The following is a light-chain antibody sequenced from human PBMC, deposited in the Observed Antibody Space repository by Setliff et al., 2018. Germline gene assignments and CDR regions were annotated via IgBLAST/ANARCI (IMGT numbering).Light chain of an antibody. V-gene: IGLV2-14*01. CDR3: SSYTSSTIWV. CDR1: SSDVGGYKY. CDR2: EVS. Sequence: QSVLTQPASVSGSPGQSITISCTGTSSDVGGYKYVSWYQHHPGKAPKLMMYEVSNRPSGVSNRFSGSKSGNTASLTISGLQAEDEADYFCSSYTSSTIWVFGGGTKVTV. J-gene: IGLJ3*02.